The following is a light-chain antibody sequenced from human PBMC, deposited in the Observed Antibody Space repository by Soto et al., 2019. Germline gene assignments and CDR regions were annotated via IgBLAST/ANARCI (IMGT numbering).Light chain of an antibody. V-gene: IGKV3-20*01. CDR2: GAS. CDR1: QTVRSSD. J-gene: IGKJ2*01. CDR3: QQYDSSPYT. Sequence: EIVLTQSPGTLSLSPGERATLSCRASQTVRSSDLAWYQQRPGQAPRLLIYGASNRATGIPDRFAGSGSGTDFTLTISRLEPEDFAVYYCQQYDSSPYTCGQGTKLEIK.